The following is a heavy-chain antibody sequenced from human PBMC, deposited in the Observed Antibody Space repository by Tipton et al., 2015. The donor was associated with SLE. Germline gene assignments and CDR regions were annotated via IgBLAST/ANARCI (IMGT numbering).Heavy chain of an antibody. CDR2: IYRSGST. J-gene: IGHJ4*02. CDR3: GSPHSSSRNQADY. CDR1: GYSISSGYY. D-gene: IGHD6-13*01. V-gene: IGHV4-38-2*01. Sequence: TLSLTCAVSGYSISSGYYWGWIRQPPGKGLEWIGGIYRSGSTYYNPSLKSRVTISVETSKNQFSLKLSSVTAADTAVYYCGSPHSSSRNQADYWGQGTLVTVSS.